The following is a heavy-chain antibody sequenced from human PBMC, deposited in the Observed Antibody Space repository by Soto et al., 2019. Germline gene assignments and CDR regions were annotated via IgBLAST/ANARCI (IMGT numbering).Heavy chain of an antibody. V-gene: IGHV3-7*01. CDR1: GFTFSSYW. Sequence: GGSLRLSCAASGFTFSSYWMSWVRQAPGKGLEWVANIKQDGSEKYYVDSVKGQFTISRDNAKNSLYLQMNSLRAEDTAVYYCASGPYEVDAFDIWGQGTMVTVSS. D-gene: IGHD5-12*01. CDR2: IKQDGSEK. J-gene: IGHJ3*02. CDR3: ASGPYEVDAFDI.